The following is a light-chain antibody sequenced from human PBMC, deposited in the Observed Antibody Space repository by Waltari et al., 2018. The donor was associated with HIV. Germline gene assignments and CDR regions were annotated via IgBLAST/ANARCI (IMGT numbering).Light chain of an antibody. J-gene: IGLJ1*01. CDR1: ALPNQY. CDR2: KDS. CDR3: QSADSSGTYLYV. Sequence: SYELTQPPSVSVSPGQTARITCSGDALPNQYAYWYQQKPGQAPVLVIYKDSERPSGIPERFSCSSSGTTVTLTISGVQAEDEADYFCQSADSSGTYLYVFGTGTKVTVL. V-gene: IGLV3-25*03.